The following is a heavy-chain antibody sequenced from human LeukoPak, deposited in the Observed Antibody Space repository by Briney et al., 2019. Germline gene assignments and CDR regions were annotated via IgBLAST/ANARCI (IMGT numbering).Heavy chain of an antibody. J-gene: IGHJ4*02. V-gene: IGHV1-24*01. D-gene: IGHD6-19*01. CDR2: FDPEDGET. Sequence: ASVKVSCKGSGYTLTELSMHWVRQAPGKGLEWMGGFDPEDGETLYAQKFQGRVTMTEDTSTDTAYMELSSLRSEDTAVYYCATDQVLGWQHYFDYWGQGTLVTVSS. CDR3: ATDQVLGWQHYFDY. CDR1: GYTLTELS.